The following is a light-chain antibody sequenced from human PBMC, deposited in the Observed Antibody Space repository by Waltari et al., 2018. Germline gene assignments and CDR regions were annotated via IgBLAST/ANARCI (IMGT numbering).Light chain of an antibody. CDR2: SDY. V-gene: IGLV3-9*01. J-gene: IGLJ2*01. CDR3: QVWDSSTDVV. Sequence: SYELTQPLSVSVALGQTASISCGGNNIGTKNVHWYQQKPGQAPFLVIHSDYNRPSGIPERCSGSNSGNTATLTISRAQAGDEADYFCQVWDSSTDVVFGGGTKLTVL. CDR1: NIGTKN.